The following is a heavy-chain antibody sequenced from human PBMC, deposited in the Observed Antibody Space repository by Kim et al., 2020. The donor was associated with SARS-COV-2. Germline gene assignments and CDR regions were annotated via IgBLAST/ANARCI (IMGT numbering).Heavy chain of an antibody. CDR2: ILNHENIT. CDR3: MSYYFSDVFDV. D-gene: IGHD3-10*01. Sequence: GGSLRLSCAGSGFSFSRYDMNWVRQAPGKGLEWVAIILNHENITVYADSAKGRFSVFRDDSKNTVYLQMNSLGPEDTGVYFCMSYYFSDVFDVWGQGALV. CDR1: GFSFSRYD. V-gene: IGHV3-30*03. J-gene: IGHJ3*01.